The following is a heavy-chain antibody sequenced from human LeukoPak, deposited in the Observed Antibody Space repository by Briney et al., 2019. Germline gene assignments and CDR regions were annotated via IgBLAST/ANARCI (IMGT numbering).Heavy chain of an antibody. V-gene: IGHV3-74*01. Sequence: GGSLRLSCAAPGFTLNGYWMHWVRQAPGKGLVWVSRINSDGSTTSYADSVKGRFTISRDNSKNTLYLQMNSLRAEDTAVYYCARDLGWLQSDYWGQGTLVTVSS. CDR3: ARDLGWLQSDY. J-gene: IGHJ4*02. D-gene: IGHD5-24*01. CDR2: INSDGSTT. CDR1: GFTLNGYW.